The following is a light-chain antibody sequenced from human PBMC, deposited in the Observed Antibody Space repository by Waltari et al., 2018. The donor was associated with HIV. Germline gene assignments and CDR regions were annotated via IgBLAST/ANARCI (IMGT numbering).Light chain of an antibody. V-gene: IGKV4-1*01. CDR3: QQYYGTPLT. J-gene: IGKJ4*01. CDR2: WAS. CDR1: RTLVYNGDNKNY. Sequence: IVVPQSPDSLSVSLGEKATIKCRSRRTLVYNGDNKNYLSWYQKKPGQPPKLLISWASVRESGVPDRFTGGGSGTDFTLNINNLQAEDVAVYYCQQYYGTPLTFGGGTKIEIK.